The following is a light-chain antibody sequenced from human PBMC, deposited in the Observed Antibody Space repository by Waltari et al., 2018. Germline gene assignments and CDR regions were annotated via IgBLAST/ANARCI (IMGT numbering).Light chain of an antibody. CDR3: QHYVRLPAT. Sequence: EIVLTQSPGTLSLSPGERATLSCRASQSVSRSLAWYQQKPGQAPRLLIYGASNRGAGIPDRFSGSGSGTDFSLTISRLEPEDFAVYYCQHYVRLPATFGQGTKVEIK. J-gene: IGKJ1*01. CDR1: QSVSRS. V-gene: IGKV3-20*01. CDR2: GAS.